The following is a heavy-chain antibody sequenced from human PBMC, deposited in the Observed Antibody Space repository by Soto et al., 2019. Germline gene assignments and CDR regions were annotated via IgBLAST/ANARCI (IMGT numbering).Heavy chain of an antibody. D-gene: IGHD6-6*01. CDR2: IYYSGST. CDR3: ARERPDGARLDP. Sequence: TLSLTCTVSGGSISNGDYYWRWICQPPWNDLEWIGYIYYSGSTYYNPSLKSRVTISVDTSKNQFSLKLSSVTAADSAVYYCARERPDGARLDPWGQGTLVTGSS. CDR1: GGSISNGDYY. V-gene: IGHV4-30-4*01. J-gene: IGHJ5*02.